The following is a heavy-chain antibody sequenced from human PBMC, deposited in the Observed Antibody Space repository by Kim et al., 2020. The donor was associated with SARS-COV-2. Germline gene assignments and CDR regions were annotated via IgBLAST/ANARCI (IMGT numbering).Heavy chain of an antibody. CDR1: GGSISSSNW. CDR2: IYHSGST. D-gene: IGHD6-13*01. CDR3: ARVAAGEVPGYFDY. V-gene: IGHV4-4*02. J-gene: IGHJ4*02. Sequence: SETLSLTCAVSGGSISSSNWWSWVRQPPGKGLEWIGEIYHSGSTNYNPSLKSRVTISVDKSKNQFSLKLSSVTAADTAVYYCARVAAGEVPGYFDYWGQGTLVTVSS.